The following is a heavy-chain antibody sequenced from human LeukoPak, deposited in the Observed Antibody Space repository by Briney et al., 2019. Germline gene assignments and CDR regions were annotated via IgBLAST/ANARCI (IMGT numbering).Heavy chain of an antibody. CDR1: GFIFSDYY. D-gene: IGHD6-13*01. CDR3: ARLHSTVAAGTYDY. J-gene: IGHJ4*02. CDR2: ISSDSSYT. V-gene: IGHV3-11*06. Sequence: GGSLRLSCAASGFIFSDYYMTWLRQAPGKGLDWISYISSDSSYTRYADSVKGRFTVSRDNAKNSLYLQMNSLRAEDTAVYYCARLHSTVAAGTYDYWGQGTLVTVSS.